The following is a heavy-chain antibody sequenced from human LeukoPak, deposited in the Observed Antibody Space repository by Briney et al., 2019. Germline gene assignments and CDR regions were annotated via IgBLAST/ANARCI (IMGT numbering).Heavy chain of an antibody. CDR3: ARERGAFDI. CDR1: GFTFNNYA. V-gene: IGHV3-23*01. Sequence: PGGSLRLSCAASGFTFNNYAMSWVRQAPGKGLEWVSSISGSGASTYYADSLRGRFTIMRDNSQNTLYLHIKNLRAEDSALYYCARERGAFDIWGQGTMVTVSS. CDR2: ISGSGAST. J-gene: IGHJ3*02.